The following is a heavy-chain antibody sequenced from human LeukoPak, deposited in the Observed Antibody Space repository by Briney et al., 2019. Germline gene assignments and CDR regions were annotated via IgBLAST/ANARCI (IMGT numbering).Heavy chain of an antibody. V-gene: IGHV1-18*01. CDR3: ARDPRLFLDSSTNGFDY. Sequence: PGASVQFSCQASGYTFTYNDVNWVRQAPGQGLEWMGWISAYNGNTNYAQKLQGRVTMTTDTSTSTAYMELRSLRSDDTAVYYCARDPRLFLDSSTNGFDYGGQGTLVTVSS. CDR2: ISAYNGNT. D-gene: IGHD2-2*01. J-gene: IGHJ4*02. CDR1: GYTFTYND.